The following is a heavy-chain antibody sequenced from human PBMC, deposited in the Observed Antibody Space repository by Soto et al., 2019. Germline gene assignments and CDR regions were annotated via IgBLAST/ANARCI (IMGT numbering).Heavy chain of an antibody. J-gene: IGHJ4*02. V-gene: IGHV3-21*01. Sequence: EVQLVESGGGLVKPGGSLRLSCAASGFTFSSYSMNWVRQAPGTGLEWVSSISSSSSYIYYADSVKGRFTISRDNAKNSLYLQMNSLRAEDTAVYYCARGLRESTATDYWGQGTLVTVSS. CDR2: ISSSSSYI. D-gene: IGHD6-6*01. CDR3: ARGLRESTATDY. CDR1: GFTFSSYS.